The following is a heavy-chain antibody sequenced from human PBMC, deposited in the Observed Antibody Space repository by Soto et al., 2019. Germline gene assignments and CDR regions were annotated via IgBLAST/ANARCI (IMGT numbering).Heavy chain of an antibody. Sequence: PGGSLRLSCAASGFTFSSYAMSWVRQAPGKGLEWVSAISGSGGSTYYADSVKGRFTISRDNSKNTLYLQMNSLRAEGTAVYYCAKVLGSARRHNYYYYGMDVWGQGTTVTVSS. D-gene: IGHD1-26*01. J-gene: IGHJ6*02. CDR3: AKVLGSARRHNYYYYGMDV. V-gene: IGHV3-23*01. CDR2: ISGSGGST. CDR1: GFTFSSYA.